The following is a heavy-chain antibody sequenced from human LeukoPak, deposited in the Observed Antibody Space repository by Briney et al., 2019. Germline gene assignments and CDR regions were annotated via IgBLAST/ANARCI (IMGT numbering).Heavy chain of an antibody. CDR3: ARARGSGSYYGHDYYYYHYMDV. CDR1: GYTFTSYG. Sequence: ASVKVSCKASGYTFTSYGISWVRQAPGQGLEWMGWINPNSGGTNYAQKFQGRVTMTRDTSTSTVYMELSSLRSEDTAIYYCARARGSGSYYGHDYYYYHYMDVWGKGTTVTVSS. J-gene: IGHJ6*03. CDR2: INPNSGGT. D-gene: IGHD3-10*01. V-gene: IGHV1-2*02.